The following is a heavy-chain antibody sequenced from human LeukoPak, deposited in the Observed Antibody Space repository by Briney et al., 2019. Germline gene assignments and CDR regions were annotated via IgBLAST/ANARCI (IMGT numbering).Heavy chain of an antibody. CDR2: IYHSGST. CDR1: GYSISSGYY. V-gene: IGHV4-38-2*02. D-gene: IGHD3-3*01. CDR3: ASTYYDFWSGPRAHYYYYMDV. Sequence: PSETLSLTCTVSGYSISSGYYWGWIRQPPGQGLEWIGSIYHSGSTYYNPSLKSRVTISVDTSKNQFSLKLSSVTAADTAVYYCASTYYDFWSGPRAHYYYYMDVWGKGTTVTVSS. J-gene: IGHJ6*03.